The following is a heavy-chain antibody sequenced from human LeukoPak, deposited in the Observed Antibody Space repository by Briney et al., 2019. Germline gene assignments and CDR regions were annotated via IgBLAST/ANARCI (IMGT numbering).Heavy chain of an antibody. CDR1: GGTFSSYA. V-gene: IGHV1-69*04. D-gene: IGHD1-26*01. CDR2: IIPILGIA. J-gene: IGHJ4*02. Sequence: SVKVSCKASGGTFSSYAISWVRQAPGQGLEWMGRIIPILGIANYAQKFQGRVTITADKSTSTAYMELSSLRSEDTAVYYCARSFIVGATSGYYFKYWGQGTLVTVSS. CDR3: ARSFIVGATSGYYFKY.